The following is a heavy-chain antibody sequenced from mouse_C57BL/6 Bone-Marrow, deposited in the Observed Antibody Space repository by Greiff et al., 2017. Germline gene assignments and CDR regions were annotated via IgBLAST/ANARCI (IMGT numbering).Heavy chain of an antibody. CDR2: IYPRSGTT. CDR3: ARRDYGSSYVGWYFDV. J-gene: IGHJ1*03. CDR1: GYTFTSYG. V-gene: IGHV1-81*01. D-gene: IGHD1-1*01. Sequence: QVQLQQSGAELARPGASVKLSCKASGYTFTSYGISWVKQRTGQGLEWIGEIYPRSGTTYYNEKFKGKATLTADKSSSTAYMELRSLTSEDSAVYFCARRDYGSSYVGWYFDVWSTGTTVTVSS.